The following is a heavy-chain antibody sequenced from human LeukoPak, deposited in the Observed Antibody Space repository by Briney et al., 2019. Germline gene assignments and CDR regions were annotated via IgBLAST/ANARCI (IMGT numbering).Heavy chain of an antibody. CDR1: GYTLTELS. D-gene: IGHD3-3*01. V-gene: IGHV1-24*01. CDR3: ATASGPLFLEWLYN. J-gene: IGHJ4*02. Sequence: ASVKVSCKVSGYTLTELSMHWVRQAPGKGLEWMGGFDPEDGETIYAQKFQGRVTMTEDISTDTAYMELSSLRSEDTAVYYCATASGPLFLEWLYNWGQGTLVTVSS. CDR2: FDPEDGET.